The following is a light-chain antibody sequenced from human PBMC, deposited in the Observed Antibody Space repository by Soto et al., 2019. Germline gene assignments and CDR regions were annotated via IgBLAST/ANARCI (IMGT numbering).Light chain of an antibody. CDR1: QSVSSSY. CDR3: QHYGSSLRT. Sequence: EIVLTQSPGTLSLSPGERATLSCRASQSVSSSYLAWYQQKPCQAPRLLIYGASSRATGIPDRFSGSGSGTDFTLTISRLEPEDFAVYYCQHYGSSLRTFGQGTKVEIK. CDR2: GAS. V-gene: IGKV3-20*01. J-gene: IGKJ1*01.